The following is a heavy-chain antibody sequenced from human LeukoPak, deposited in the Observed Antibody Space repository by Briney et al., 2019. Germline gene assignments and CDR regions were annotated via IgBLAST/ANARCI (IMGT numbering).Heavy chain of an antibody. Sequence: SETLSLTCTVSGGSISSSSYYWGWIRQPPGKGLEWIVSIYYSGSTYYNPSLKSRLTISVDTSKNQFSLKLSSVTAADTAVYYCAGDSSGYLPQPAGWFDPWGQGTLVTVSS. J-gene: IGHJ5*02. CDR3: AGDSSGYLPQPAGWFDP. V-gene: IGHV4-39*02. CDR1: GGSISSSSYY. CDR2: IYYSGST. D-gene: IGHD3-22*01.